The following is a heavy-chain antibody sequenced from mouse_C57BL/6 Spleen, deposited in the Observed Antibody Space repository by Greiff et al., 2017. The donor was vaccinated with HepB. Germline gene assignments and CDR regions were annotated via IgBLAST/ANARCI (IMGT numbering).Heavy chain of an antibody. D-gene: IGHD1-1*01. CDR1: GFNIKDYY. Sequence: EVQLQQSGAELVRPGASVKLSCTASGFNIKDYYMHWVKQRPEQGLEWIGRIDPEDGDTEYAPKFQGKATMTADTSSNTAYLQLSSLTSEDTAVYYGTTTSPQSVYYYGSSYGYFDVWGTGTTVTVSS. CDR3: TTTSPQSVYYYGSSYGYFDV. V-gene: IGHV14-1*01. J-gene: IGHJ1*03. CDR2: IDPEDGDT.